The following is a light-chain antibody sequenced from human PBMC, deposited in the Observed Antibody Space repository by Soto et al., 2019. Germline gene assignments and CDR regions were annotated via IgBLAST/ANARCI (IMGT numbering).Light chain of an antibody. J-gene: IGKJ5*01. Sequence: EIVLTQSPDTLSVSPGERATLSCRASQSISRTLAWYQQKSGQPPRLLIYDASNRATGIPARFSGSGSGTDFTLTISRLEPEDFAVYYCQQRSNWPPITFGQGTRLEI. CDR3: QQRSNWPPIT. V-gene: IGKV3-11*01. CDR2: DAS. CDR1: QSISRT.